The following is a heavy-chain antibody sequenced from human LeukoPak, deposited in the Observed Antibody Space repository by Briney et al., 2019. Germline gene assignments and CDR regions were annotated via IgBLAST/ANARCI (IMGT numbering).Heavy chain of an antibody. CDR1: GGSFSSYY. V-gene: IGHV4-59*08. CDR2: IYYSGST. J-gene: IGHJ4*02. D-gene: IGHD6-19*01. CDR3: ARGSGWYYY. Sequence: SETLSLTCAVYGGSFSSYYWSWIRQPPGKGLEWIGYIYYSGSTNYNPSLKSRVTISVDTSKNQFSLKVTSVTAADTAVYYCARGSGWYYYWGQGTLVSVSS.